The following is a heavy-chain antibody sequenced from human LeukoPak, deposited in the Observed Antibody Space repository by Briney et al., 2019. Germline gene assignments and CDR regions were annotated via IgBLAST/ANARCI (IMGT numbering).Heavy chain of an antibody. V-gene: IGHV3-23*01. J-gene: IGHJ1*01. D-gene: IGHD1-26*01. CDR1: GFTFSSYW. CDR3: AKKVVVGATSPYSDFQD. CDR2: ISGSGVTT. Sequence: PGGSLRLSCAASGFTFSSYWMHWVRQAPGKGLDWVSAISGSGVTTHYAGSVKGRFSISRDNSKNTLYLQMNSLRAEDTALYYCAKKVVVGATSPYSDFQDWGQGTLVTVSS.